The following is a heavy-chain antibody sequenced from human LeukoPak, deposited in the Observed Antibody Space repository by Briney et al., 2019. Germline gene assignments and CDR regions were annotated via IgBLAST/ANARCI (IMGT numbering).Heavy chain of an antibody. V-gene: IGHV4-34*01. CDR2: INHSGST. J-gene: IGHJ4*02. CDR3: ARELGNSGYDSEPISGFDY. CDR1: GGSFSGYY. D-gene: IGHD5-12*01. Sequence: ASETLSLTCAVYGGSFSGYYWRWIRQPPGKGLEWIGEINHSGSTNYNPSLKSRVTISVDTSKNQYSLKLSSVTAADTAVYYCARELGNSGYDSEPISGFDYWGQGTLVTVSS.